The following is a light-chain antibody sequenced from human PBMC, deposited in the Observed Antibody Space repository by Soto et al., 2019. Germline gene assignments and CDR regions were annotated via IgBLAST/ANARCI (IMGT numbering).Light chain of an antibody. CDR1: SSDVGDYNY. CDR2: EVS. CDR3: SSYTSATTYV. J-gene: IGLJ1*01. V-gene: IGLV2-14*01. Sequence: QSALTQPASVSGSPGQSITISCTGTSSDVGDYNYVSWYQHHPGKAPKLIIHEVSDRPSGISNRFSGSKSGNTASLTISGLQAEDEADYYCSSYTSATTYVFGTGTQLTVL.